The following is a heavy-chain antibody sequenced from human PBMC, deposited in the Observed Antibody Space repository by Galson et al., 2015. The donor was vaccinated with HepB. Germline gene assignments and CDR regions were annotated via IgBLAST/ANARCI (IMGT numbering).Heavy chain of an antibody. D-gene: IGHD2-15*01. CDR2: INSDGSST. J-gene: IGHJ3*02. V-gene: IGHV3-74*01. CDR1: GFTFSTYW. CDR3: ARGGGGTSAWGAI. Sequence: SLRLSCAASGFTFSTYWMHWVRQAPGKGLVWVSRINSDGSSTSYADSVKGRFTISRDNAKNTLYLQLNSLRAEDTAVYYCARGGGGTSAWGAIWGQGTMVTVSS.